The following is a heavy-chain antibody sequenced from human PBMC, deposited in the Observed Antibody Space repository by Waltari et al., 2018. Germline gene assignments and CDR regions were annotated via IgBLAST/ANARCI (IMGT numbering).Heavy chain of an antibody. CDR3: ARRVVTTGGVDY. Sequence: QLQLQESGPRLVRPSETLSLTCTVSGGSISSTTYYLAWIRRTPGKGLEWIGYIHYSGNTYYNPSLRSRVTISVDTSKNQFSLNLRSVTAADTAVYYCARRVVTTGGVDYWGQGTLVTVSS. V-gene: IGHV4-39*07. D-gene: IGHD2-21*02. CDR2: IHYSGNT. J-gene: IGHJ4*02. CDR1: GGSISSTTYY.